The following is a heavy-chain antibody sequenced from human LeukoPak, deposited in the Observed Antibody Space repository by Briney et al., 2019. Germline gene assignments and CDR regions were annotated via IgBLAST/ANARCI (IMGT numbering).Heavy chain of an antibody. CDR2: MNPNSGNT. CDR3: ASNIGVYGSGYYYEGNY. V-gene: IGHV1-8*03. J-gene: IGHJ4*02. CDR1: GYTFTSYD. Sequence: GASVKVSCKASGYTFTSYDINWVRQDTGQGLEWMGWMNPNSGNTGYAQKFQGRVTITRNTSISTAYMELSSLRSEDTAVYYCASNIGVYGSGYYYEGNYWGQGTLVTVSS. D-gene: IGHD3-22*01.